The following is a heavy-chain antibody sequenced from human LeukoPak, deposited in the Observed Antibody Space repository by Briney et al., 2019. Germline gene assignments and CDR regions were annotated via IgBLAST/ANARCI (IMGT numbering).Heavy chain of an antibody. CDR2: ISAYNGNT. V-gene: IGHV1-18*01. CDR1: GSTFTSYG. J-gene: IGHJ1*01. Sequence: GASVKVSCKASGSTFTSYGISWVRQAPGQGLEWMGWISAYNGNTNYAQKLQGRVTMTTDTSTSTAYMELRSLRSDDTAVYYCARDNDGFWSGYSHGSFQHWGQGTLVTVSS. D-gene: IGHD3-3*01. CDR3: ARDNDGFWSGYSHGSFQH.